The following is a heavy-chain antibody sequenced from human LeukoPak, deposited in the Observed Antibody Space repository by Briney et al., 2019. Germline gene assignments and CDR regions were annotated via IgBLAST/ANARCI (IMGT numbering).Heavy chain of an antibody. CDR3: AKDWDYYDSSGYYFDAFDI. J-gene: IGHJ3*02. D-gene: IGHD3-22*01. CDR1: GFTFSSYA. V-gene: IGHV3-23*01. Sequence: GGSLRLSCAASGFTFSSYAMSWVRQAPGKGLEWVSAISGSGGSTYYADSVKGRFTISRDNSKNTLYLQMKSLRAEDTAVYYCAKDWDYYDSSGYYFDAFDIWGQGTMVTVSS. CDR2: ISGSGGST.